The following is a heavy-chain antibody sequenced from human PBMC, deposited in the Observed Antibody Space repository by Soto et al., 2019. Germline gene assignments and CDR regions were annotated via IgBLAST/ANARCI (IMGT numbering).Heavy chain of an antibody. CDR3: ARAVVTYYDFWSGYSGWFDP. CDR1: GGTFSSYA. J-gene: IGHJ5*02. V-gene: IGHV1-69*06. Sequence: ASVKVSCKXSGGTFSSYAISWVRQAPGQGLEWMGGIIPIFGTANYAQKFQGRVTITADKSTSTAYMELSSLRSEDTAVYYCARAVVTYYDFWSGYSGWFDPWGQGTLVTVSS. CDR2: IIPIFGTA. D-gene: IGHD3-3*01.